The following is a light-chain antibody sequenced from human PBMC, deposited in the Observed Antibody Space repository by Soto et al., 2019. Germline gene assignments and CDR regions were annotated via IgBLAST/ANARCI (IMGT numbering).Light chain of an antibody. J-gene: IGKJ5*01. CDR2: DAS. CDR3: QQYNDWPIT. V-gene: IGKV3-15*01. CDR1: QTVSSN. Sequence: ETVMTQSPATLSVSPGERAALSCRASQTVSSNLAWYQQKPGQIPRLLIYDASTRATGIPARFSGSGSGTEFTLTISSLQSEDFAVYYCQQYNDWPITFGQGTRLENK.